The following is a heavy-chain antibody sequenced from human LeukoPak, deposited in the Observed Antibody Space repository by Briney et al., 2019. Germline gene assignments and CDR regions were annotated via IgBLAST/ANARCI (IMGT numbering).Heavy chain of an antibody. J-gene: IGHJ5*02. V-gene: IGHV4-39*07. CDR1: GGSISSSSYY. Sequence: SETLSLTCTVSGGSISSSSYYWGWIRQPPGKGLEWIGSIYYSGSTYYNPSLKSRVTISVDMSKNQFSLKLSSVTAADTAVYYCARLTYYYDSSGSKNWFDPWGQGTLVTVSS. D-gene: IGHD3-22*01. CDR2: IYYSGST. CDR3: ARLTYYYDSSGSKNWFDP.